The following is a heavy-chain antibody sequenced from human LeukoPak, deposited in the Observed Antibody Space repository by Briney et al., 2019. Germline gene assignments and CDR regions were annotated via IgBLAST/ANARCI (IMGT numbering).Heavy chain of an antibody. D-gene: IGHD6-19*01. Sequence: ASVKVSCKASGGTFSSYAISWVRQAPGQGLEWMGGIIPIFGTANYAQKFQGRVTITADESTSTAYMELSSLRSEDTAVYYCARGRVVGIAVAGFFDYWGQGTLVTVSS. CDR2: IIPIFGTA. J-gene: IGHJ4*02. CDR3: ARGRVVGIAVAGFFDY. CDR1: GGTFSSYA. V-gene: IGHV1-69*13.